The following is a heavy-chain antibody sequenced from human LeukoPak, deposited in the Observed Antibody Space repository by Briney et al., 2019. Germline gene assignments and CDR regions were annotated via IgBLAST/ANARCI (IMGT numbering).Heavy chain of an antibody. D-gene: IGHD3-22*01. Sequence: PGRSLRLSCTASGFTLGDYAMSWVRQAPGKGLECVGFIRSKAYGGTTEYAASVKGRFTISRDDSKSIAYLQMNSPKTEDTAVYYCTGLYYFDASALGYWGQGTLVTVSS. CDR1: GFTLGDYA. V-gene: IGHV3-49*04. CDR2: IRSKAYGGTT. CDR3: TGLYYFDASALGY. J-gene: IGHJ4*02.